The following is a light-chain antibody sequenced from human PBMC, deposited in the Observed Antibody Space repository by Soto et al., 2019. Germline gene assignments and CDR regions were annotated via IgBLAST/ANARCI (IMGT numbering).Light chain of an antibody. V-gene: IGLV3-1*01. CDR3: QTWDSNTVI. J-gene: IGLJ2*01. CDR2: QDT. CDR1: KLGDKY. Sequence: SYELTQPPSVSVSPGQTASITCSGEKLGDKYVCWYQQKPGQSPVPVIYQDTKRPSGIPERFSGSNSGNTATLTISGTQAMDEADYYCQTWDSNTVIFGGGTKVTVL.